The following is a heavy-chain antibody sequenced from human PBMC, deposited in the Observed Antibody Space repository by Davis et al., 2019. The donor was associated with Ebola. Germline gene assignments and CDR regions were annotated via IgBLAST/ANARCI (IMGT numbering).Heavy chain of an antibody. CDR1: GFTFSSYA. Sequence: GESLKISCAASGFTFSSYAMSWVRQAPGKGLEWVSAISGSGGSTYYADSVKGRFTISRDNSKNTLYLQMNSLRAEDTAVYYCARGTAMGYWGQGTLVTVSS. D-gene: IGHD5-18*01. CDR3: ARGTAMGY. CDR2: ISGSGGST. V-gene: IGHV3-23*01. J-gene: IGHJ4*02.